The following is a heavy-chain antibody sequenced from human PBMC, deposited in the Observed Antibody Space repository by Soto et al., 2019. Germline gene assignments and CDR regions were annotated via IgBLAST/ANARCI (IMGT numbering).Heavy chain of an antibody. CDR1: GFTFSSYA. CDR3: ARVPPSMGGSYCYCGMDV. CDR2: ISYDGSNK. Sequence: QVQLVESGGGVVQPGRSLRLSCAASGFTFSSYAMHWVRQAPGKGLEWVAVISYDGSNKYYADSVKGRFTISRDNSKNTLNVQMNSLIAEDTAVYYCARVPPSMGGSYCYCGMDVWGQGTTVTVSS. J-gene: IGHJ6*02. V-gene: IGHV3-30-3*01. D-gene: IGHD2-2*01.